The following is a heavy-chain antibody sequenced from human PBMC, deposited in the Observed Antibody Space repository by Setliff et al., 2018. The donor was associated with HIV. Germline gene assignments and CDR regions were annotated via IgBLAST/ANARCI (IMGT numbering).Heavy chain of an antibody. Sequence: ASVKVSCKASGYSFTNYAINWLRQAPGRGLEWMGWIHTEQGFPMYAQGFTGRFVFSLDPSVSTAYLQISSLKAEDIAVYYCARDGYYYDSSGHLAYYFDYWGQGTLVTVSS. J-gene: IGHJ4*02. V-gene: IGHV7-4-1*02. D-gene: IGHD3-22*01. CDR1: GYSFTNYA. CDR3: ARDGYYYDSSGHLAYYFDY. CDR2: IHTEQGFP.